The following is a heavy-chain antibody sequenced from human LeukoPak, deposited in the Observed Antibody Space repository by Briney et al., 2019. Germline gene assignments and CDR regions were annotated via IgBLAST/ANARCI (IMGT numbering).Heavy chain of an antibody. V-gene: IGHV3-49*04. CDR1: GFTFGDYA. Sequence: GGSLRLSCTASGFTFGDYAMTWVRQAPGKGLEWVGFIVRETYGGTAEYAASVKGRFTISRDDSKSIAYLQMNSLKTEDTAVYYCTRDQTPYYWGQGTLVTVSS. CDR3: TRDQTPYY. J-gene: IGHJ4*02. CDR2: IVRETYGGTA.